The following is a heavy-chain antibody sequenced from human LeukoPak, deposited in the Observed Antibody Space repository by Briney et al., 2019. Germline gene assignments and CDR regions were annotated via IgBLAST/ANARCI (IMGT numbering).Heavy chain of an antibody. CDR2: ISSRSRDV. V-gene: IGHV3-21*06. J-gene: IGHJ2*01. CDR1: GLIFSSYN. Sequence: NPGGSLRLSCAASGLIFSSYNMNWVRQAPGKGLEWVSSISSRSRDVYYADSVKGRFTISRDNTKSSLFLQMDSLRTEDTAVYYCASTIVTTVYPPGWYFDLWGRGTQVTVSS. D-gene: IGHD4-17*01. CDR3: ASTIVTTVYPPGWYFDL.